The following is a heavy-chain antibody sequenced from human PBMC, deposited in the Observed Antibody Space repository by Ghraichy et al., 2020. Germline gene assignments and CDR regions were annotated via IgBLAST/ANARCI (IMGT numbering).Heavy chain of an antibody. CDR3: ARDKYVDTAMVRDYYYYGMDV. D-gene: IGHD5-18*01. Sequence: GGSLRLTCAASGFTVSSNYMSWVRQAPGKGLEWVSVIYSGGSTYYADSVKGRFTISRDNSKNTLYLQMNSLRAEDTAVYYCARDKYVDTAMVRDYYYYGMDVWGQGTTVTVSS. CDR2: IYSGGST. V-gene: IGHV3-53*01. J-gene: IGHJ6*02. CDR1: GFTVSSNY.